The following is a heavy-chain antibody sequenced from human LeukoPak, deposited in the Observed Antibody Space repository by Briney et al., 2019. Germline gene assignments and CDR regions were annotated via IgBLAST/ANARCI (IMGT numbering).Heavy chain of an antibody. J-gene: IGHJ4*02. D-gene: IGHD1-14*01. CDR2: LYSDGNT. CDR3: ARGVEPLAANTLAY. V-gene: IGHV3-53*01. Sequence: GGSLRLPCAASGFTVITNDMTWVRQAPGKGLEWVSVLYSDGNTKYADSVQDRFTISRDNSKNTLYLEMNSLSPDDTAVYYCARGVEPLAANTLAYWGQGTLVTVSS. CDR1: GFTVITND.